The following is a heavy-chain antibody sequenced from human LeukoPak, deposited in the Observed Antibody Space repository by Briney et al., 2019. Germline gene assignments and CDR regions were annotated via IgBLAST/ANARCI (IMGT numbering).Heavy chain of an antibody. V-gene: IGHV4-34*01. CDR1: GGSFSGYY. Sequence: PSETLSLTCAVYGGSFSGYYWSWIRQPPGKGLEWIGEINHSGSTNYNPSLKSRVTISVDTSKNQFSLKLSSVTAEDTAVYYCARVLRFLEWLPDYWGQGTLVTVSS. CDR2: INHSGST. J-gene: IGHJ4*02. D-gene: IGHD3-3*01. CDR3: ARVLRFLEWLPDY.